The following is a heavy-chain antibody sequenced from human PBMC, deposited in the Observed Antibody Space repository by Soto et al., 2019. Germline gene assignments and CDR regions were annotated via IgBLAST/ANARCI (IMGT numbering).Heavy chain of an antibody. CDR3: ARDIKYYDFWSGYPTKWFDP. CDR2: IYYSGST. Sequence: SETLSLTCTVSGGSISSGGYYWSWIRQHPGKGLEWIGYIYYSGSTYYNPSLKSRVTISVDTSKNQFSLKLSSVTAADTAVYYCARDIKYYDFWSGYPTKWFDPWGQGTLVTVSS. CDR1: GGSISSGGYY. J-gene: IGHJ5*02. D-gene: IGHD3-3*01. V-gene: IGHV4-31*03.